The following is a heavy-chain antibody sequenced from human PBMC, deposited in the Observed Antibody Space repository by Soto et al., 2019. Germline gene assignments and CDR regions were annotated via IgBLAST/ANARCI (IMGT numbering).Heavy chain of an antibody. CDR3: ARPPYYDSSGPFDY. CDR1: GGSTSSSSYY. CDR2: IYYSGST. V-gene: IGHV4-39*01. J-gene: IGHJ4*02. Sequence: SETLSLTCTVSGGSTSSSSYYWGWIRQPPGKGLEWIGSIYYSGSTYYNPSLKSRVTISVDTSKNQFSLKLSSVTAADTAVYYCARPPYYDSSGPFDYWGQGTLVTVSS. D-gene: IGHD3-22*01.